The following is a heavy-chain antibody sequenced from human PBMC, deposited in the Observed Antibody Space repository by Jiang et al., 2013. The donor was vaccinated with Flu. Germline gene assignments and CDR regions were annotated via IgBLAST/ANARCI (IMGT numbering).Heavy chain of an antibody. CDR1: GFTFSNYG. Sequence: VQLLESGGGVVQPGRSLRLSCAASGFTFSNYGLHWVRQAPGKGLEWVAVIWYDGNKKYYADSVKGRFSIFRDNSKNTLYLQMNSLRGEDTAVYYCARSLYFPFGGVIADCDYVGPGDALVHRLL. J-gene: IGHJ4*02. V-gene: IGHV3-33*01. CDR2: IWYDGNKK. D-gene: IGHD3-16*02. CDR3: ARSLYFPFGGVIADCDY.